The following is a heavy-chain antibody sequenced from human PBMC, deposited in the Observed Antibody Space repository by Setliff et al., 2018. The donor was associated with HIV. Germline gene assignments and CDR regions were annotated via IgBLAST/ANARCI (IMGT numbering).Heavy chain of an antibody. CDR1: GFTFSNAW. Sequence: GGSLRLSCAASGFTFSNAWMSWVRQAPGKGLEWLSYISSSGTTTYYADSVKGRFTISRDNAKNSVLLQMNSLRVEDTAVYYCATSIHTRGAIDFWGQGTLVTVS. CDR2: ISSSGTTT. D-gene: IGHD1-26*01. J-gene: IGHJ4*02. CDR3: ATSIHTRGAIDF. V-gene: IGHV3-11*04.